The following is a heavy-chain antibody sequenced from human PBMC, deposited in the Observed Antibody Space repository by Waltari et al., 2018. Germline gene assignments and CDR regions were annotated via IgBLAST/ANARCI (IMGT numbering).Heavy chain of an antibody. CDR1: GGSISSHY. D-gene: IGHD6-13*01. V-gene: IGHV4-59*11. CDR2: IYYSGST. J-gene: IGHJ4*02. CDR3: ARVEYSSSWTYDY. Sequence: QVQLQESGPGLVKPSETLSLTCTVSGGSISSHYWSWIRQPAGKGLEWIGYIYYSGSTNYNPSLKSRVTISVDTSKNQFSLKLSSVTAADTAVYYCARVEYSSSWTYDYWGQGTLVTVSS.